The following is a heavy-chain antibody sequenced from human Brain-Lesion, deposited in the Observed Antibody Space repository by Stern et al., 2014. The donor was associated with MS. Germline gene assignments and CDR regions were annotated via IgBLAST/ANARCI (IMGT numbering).Heavy chain of an antibody. CDR2: IQEDGTEK. CDR3: ARVYNTIYGIVTQRGSGMDV. Sequence: EVQLVESGGGLVQPGGSLTISCTAAGFTFGNYWMTLVRQAPGKGLEWVANIQEDGTEKNYVDSVKGRFTISRDNARNSLYLQMNSLRVEDTALYYCARVYNTIYGIVTQRGSGMDVWGQGTTVIVSS. CDR1: GFTFGNYW. V-gene: IGHV3-7*01. D-gene: IGHD3-3*01. J-gene: IGHJ6*02.